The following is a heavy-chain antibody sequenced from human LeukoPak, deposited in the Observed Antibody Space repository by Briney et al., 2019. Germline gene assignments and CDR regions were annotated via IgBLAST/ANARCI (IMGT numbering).Heavy chain of an antibody. D-gene: IGHD1-26*01. CDR2: ISSSGSTI. Sequence: GGSLRLSCAASRFTFSSYGMSWVRQAPGKGLEWVSYISSSGSTIYYADSVKGRFTISRDNAKNSLYLQMNSLRAEDTAVYYCAKALWEPDYYYYYYMDVWGKGTTVTISS. J-gene: IGHJ6*03. V-gene: IGHV3-48*04. CDR3: AKALWEPDYYYYYYMDV. CDR1: RFTFSSYG.